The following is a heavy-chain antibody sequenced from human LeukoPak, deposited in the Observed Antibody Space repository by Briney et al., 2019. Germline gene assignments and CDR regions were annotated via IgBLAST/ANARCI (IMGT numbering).Heavy chain of an antibody. CDR1: GGSFSGYY. J-gene: IGHJ4*02. V-gene: IGHV3-21*01. CDR3: APDSGYDLDFDY. Sequence: PSETLSLTCAVYGGSFSGYYWSWVRQAPGKGLEWVSSISSSSSYIYYADSVKGRFTISRDNAKNSLYLQMNSLRAEDTAVYYCAPDSGYDLDFDYWGQGTLVTVSS. D-gene: IGHD5-12*01. CDR2: ISSSSSYI.